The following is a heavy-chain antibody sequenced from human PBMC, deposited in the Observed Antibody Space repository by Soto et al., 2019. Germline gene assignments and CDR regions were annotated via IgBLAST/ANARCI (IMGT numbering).Heavy chain of an antibody. D-gene: IGHD3-10*01. Sequence: PSETLSLTCAVYGGSISSYYWSWIRQPPGKGLEWIGYIYYSGSTNYNPSLKSRVTISVDTSKNQFSLKLSSVTAADTAVYYCARAVPYGSGSYREINYYGMDVWGQGTTVTVS. CDR1: GGSISSYY. V-gene: IGHV4-59*01. CDR2: IYYSGST. J-gene: IGHJ6*02. CDR3: ARAVPYGSGSYREINYYGMDV.